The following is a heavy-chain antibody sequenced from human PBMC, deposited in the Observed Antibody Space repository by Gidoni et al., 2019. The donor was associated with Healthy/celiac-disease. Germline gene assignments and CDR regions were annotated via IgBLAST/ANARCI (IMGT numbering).Heavy chain of an antibody. Sequence: QVQLVESGGGVVQPGRSLRLSCSATGFTFSSYGMHWVRQAPGKGLEWVAVISYYGSNKYYADSVKGRFTISRDNSKNTLYLQMNSLRAEDTAVYYCAKDPVFGYGGGDNWFDPWGQGTLVTVSS. D-gene: IGHD4-17*01. CDR2: ISYYGSNK. J-gene: IGHJ5*02. CDR3: AKDPVFGYGGGDNWFDP. V-gene: IGHV3-30*18. CDR1: GFTFSSYG.